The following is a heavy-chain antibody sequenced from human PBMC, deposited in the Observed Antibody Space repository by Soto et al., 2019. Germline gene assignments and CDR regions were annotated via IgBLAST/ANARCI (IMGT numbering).Heavy chain of an antibody. J-gene: IGHJ4*02. CDR1: GYSFTSYD. D-gene: IGHD1-26*01. CDR2: MNPNSGST. V-gene: IGHV1-8*01. CDR3: ARERTGATMTS. Sequence: ASVKVSCKASGYSFTSYDINWVRQATGQGLEWMGWMNPNSGSTDYAQRFQGRVTMTRNTSISTAYMELSSLTSEDTAVYYCARERTGATMTSWGQGTLVTVSS.